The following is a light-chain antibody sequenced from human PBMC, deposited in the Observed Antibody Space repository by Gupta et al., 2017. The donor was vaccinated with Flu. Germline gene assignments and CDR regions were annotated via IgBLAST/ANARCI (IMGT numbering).Light chain of an antibody. V-gene: IGKV3-20*01. CDR2: DAS. CDR1: QSVGRNY. CDR3: QQYDGSCT. Sequence: EIVLTQSPGTLSLSPGKRATLSCRASQSVGRNYLAWYQQKPGQAPRLLIYDASRRATGIPARFSGSGSGTDFTLTISGVEPEDFAVYYCQQYDGSCTFGPGTQVDI. J-gene: IGKJ3*01.